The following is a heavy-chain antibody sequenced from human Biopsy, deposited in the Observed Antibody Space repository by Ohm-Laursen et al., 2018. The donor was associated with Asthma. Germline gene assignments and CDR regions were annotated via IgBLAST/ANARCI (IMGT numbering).Heavy chain of an antibody. CDR1: RFTYE. D-gene: IGHD6-19*01. CDR3: AREGVAGTHIED. J-gene: IGHJ4*02. CDR2: ISYDGSSI. V-gene: IGHV3-30-3*01. Sequence: SLRLTCSASRFTYEMHWVRQAPGKGLEWVAVISYDGSSIYYADSVKGRFTISRDNSKNTLSLQMNSLTAEDTAVYYCAREGVAGTHIEDWGQGTLVTVSS.